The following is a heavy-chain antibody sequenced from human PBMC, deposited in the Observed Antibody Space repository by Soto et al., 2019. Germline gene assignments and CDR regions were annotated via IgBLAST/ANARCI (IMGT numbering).Heavy chain of an antibody. D-gene: IGHD5-12*01. CDR3: ARDLNSCYDSGPSYYGIDV. CDR1: GYTFTRYG. CDR2: ISAYNGNT. J-gene: IGHJ6*02. V-gene: IGHV1-18*04. Sequence: ASVKVSCKASGYTFTRYGISWVRQAPGQGLEWMGWISAYNGNTNYAQKLQGRVTMTTDTSTSTAYMELRSLRSDGTAVYYCARDLNSCYDSGPSYYGIDVWGQGTTVTVSS.